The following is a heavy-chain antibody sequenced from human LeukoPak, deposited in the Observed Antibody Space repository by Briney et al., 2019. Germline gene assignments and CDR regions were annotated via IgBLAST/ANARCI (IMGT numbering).Heavy chain of an antibody. D-gene: IGHD5-12*01. V-gene: IGHV3-33*01. CDR2: IWYDGSNK. CDR3: VRDQVINDGYSGYNYASFDY. J-gene: IGHJ4*02. CDR1: GFTFSSYG. Sequence: GRSLRLSCAASGFTFSSYGMHWVRQAPGKGLEWVAVIWYDGSNKYYADSVKGRFSISRDNSKNMMYLQLNSLRAEDTAVYYCVRDQVINDGYSGYNYASFDYWGQGTLVTVSS.